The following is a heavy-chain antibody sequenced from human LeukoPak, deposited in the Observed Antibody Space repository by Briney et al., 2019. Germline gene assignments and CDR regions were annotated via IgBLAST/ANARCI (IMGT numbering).Heavy chain of an antibody. V-gene: IGHV3-9*03. J-gene: IGHJ6*03. CDR3: AKDIGRDYYFYYMDV. CDR2: INWNSGTI. CDR1: GFTFDDYA. Sequence: GGSLRLSCVASGFTFDDYAMHWVRQAPGKGLEWVSGINWNSGTIGYADSVKGRFTISRDNAKDSLYLQMNSLRAEDMALYYCAKDIGRDYYFYYMDVWGKGTTVTVSS. D-gene: IGHD3-10*01.